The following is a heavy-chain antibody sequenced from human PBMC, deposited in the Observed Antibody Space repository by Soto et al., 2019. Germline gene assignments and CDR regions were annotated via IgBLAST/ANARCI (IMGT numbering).Heavy chain of an antibody. CDR2: IYISGNT. J-gene: IGHJ4*02. CDR3: ARELKAFNSGWYFTHS. Sequence: SETLSLTCSVSGGSVSSHYWSWVRQPAGKGLEWIGRIYISGNTKYNPSFKSRVTMSVDTSKTQVSLRLSSVTAADTAVYYCARELKAFNSGWYFTHSWSQGTQVTASS. D-gene: IGHD6-19*01. V-gene: IGHV4-4*07. CDR1: GGSVSSHY.